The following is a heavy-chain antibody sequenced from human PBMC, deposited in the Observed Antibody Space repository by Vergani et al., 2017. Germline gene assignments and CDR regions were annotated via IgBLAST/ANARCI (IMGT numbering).Heavy chain of an antibody. J-gene: IGHJ6*02. CDR3: AKSGNDFWSGYPEYYYYGMDV. CDR1: GGSISSGGYY. Sequence: VQLQESGPGLVKPSQTLSLTCTVSGGSISSGGYYWSWIRQHPGKGLEWVSAISGSGGSTYYADSVKGRFTISRDNSKNTLYLQMNSLRAEDTAVYYCAKSGNDFWSGYPEYYYYGMDVWGQGTTVTVSS. D-gene: IGHD3-3*01. CDR2: ISGSGGST. V-gene: IGHV3-23*01.